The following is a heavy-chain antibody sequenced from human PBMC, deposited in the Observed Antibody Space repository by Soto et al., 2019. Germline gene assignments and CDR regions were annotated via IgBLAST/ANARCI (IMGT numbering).Heavy chain of an antibody. Sequence: TLSLTCTVSGGSVSSGSYYWSWIRQPPGKGLEWIGYIYYSGSTNYNPSLKSRVTISVDTSKNQFSLKLSSVTAADTAVYYCARDGLELVSNYYGMDVWGQGTTVTVSS. V-gene: IGHV4-61*01. CDR3: ARDGLELVSNYYGMDV. CDR1: GGSVSSGSYY. J-gene: IGHJ6*02. CDR2: IYYSGST. D-gene: IGHD1-7*01.